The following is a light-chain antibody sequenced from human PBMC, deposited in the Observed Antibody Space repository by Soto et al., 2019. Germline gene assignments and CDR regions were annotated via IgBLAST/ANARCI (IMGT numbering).Light chain of an antibody. J-gene: IGKJ4*01. Sequence: EIVLTQSPATLSLSPGERATLSCRASQSVSSNLAWYQKKPRQAPRLLICGASTRATGIQARFSGSGCGTEFTLTSSMQQPEYFATYYRQQSYTAPLTFGGGTKVDIK. CDR3: QQSYTAPLT. CDR2: GAS. CDR1: QSVSSN. V-gene: IGKV3D-15*01.